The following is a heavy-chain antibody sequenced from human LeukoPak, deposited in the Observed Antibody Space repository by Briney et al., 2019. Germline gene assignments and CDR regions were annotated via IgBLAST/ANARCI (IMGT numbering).Heavy chain of an antibody. V-gene: IGHV3-49*03. CDR3: TRRLTDYDILTGVAFYYGMDV. D-gene: IGHD3-9*01. Sequence: PGRSLRLSCTASGFTFGDYAMSWFRQAPGKGLEWVGFIRSKAYGGTTEYAASVKGRFTISRDDSKSIAYLQMNSLKTEDTAVYYCTRRLTDYDILTGVAFYYGMDVWGQGTTVTVSS. J-gene: IGHJ6*02. CDR1: GFTFGDYA. CDR2: IRSKAYGGTT.